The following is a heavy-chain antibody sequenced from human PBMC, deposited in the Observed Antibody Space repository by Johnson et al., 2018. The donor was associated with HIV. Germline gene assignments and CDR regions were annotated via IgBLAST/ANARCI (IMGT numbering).Heavy chain of an antibody. Sequence: VQLVESGGGVVRPGGSLRLSCAASGFTFDDYGMSWVRQAPGKGLEWVSGINWNGGSTGYADSVKGRFTISRDNAKNSLYLQMNSRRAEDTALYYCARVQDRGAGNSYGAFDIWGQGTMVTVS. CDR1: GFTFDDYG. CDR3: ARVQDRGAGNSYGAFDI. V-gene: IGHV3-20*04. CDR2: INWNGGST. D-gene: IGHD2/OR15-2a*01. J-gene: IGHJ3*02.